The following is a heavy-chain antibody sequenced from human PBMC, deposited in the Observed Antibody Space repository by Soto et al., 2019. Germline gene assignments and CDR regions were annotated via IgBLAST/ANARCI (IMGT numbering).Heavy chain of an antibody. J-gene: IGHJ6*02. CDR1: GFTFSSYG. D-gene: IGHD2-2*01. CDR2: ISYDGSNK. V-gene: IGHV3-30*18. Sequence: QVQLVESGGGVVQPGRSLRLSCAASGFTFSSYGMHWVRQAPGKGLEWVAVISYDGSNKYYADSVKGRFTISRDNSKNTLYLQMKSLRAEDTAVYYCAKAMGYCSSTSCPRPDFFYGMDVWGQGTTVTVSS. CDR3: AKAMGYCSSTSCPRPDFFYGMDV.